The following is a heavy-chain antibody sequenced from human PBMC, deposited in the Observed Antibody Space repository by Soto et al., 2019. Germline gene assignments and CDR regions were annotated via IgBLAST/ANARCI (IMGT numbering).Heavy chain of an antibody. V-gene: IGHV4-39*01. Sequence: QLQLQESGPGLLKPSETLSLTCTVSGGSISSNNYYWGWIRQPPGKGLEWIGSIYFSGSTYYNPSLKTRVTISADTSRNEFFLRLNSVTAADTGVYYCASPEATMFDTFEIWGQGTMVTVSS. J-gene: IGHJ3*02. D-gene: IGHD5-12*01. CDR1: GGSISSNNYY. CDR3: ASPEATMFDTFEI. CDR2: IYFSGST.